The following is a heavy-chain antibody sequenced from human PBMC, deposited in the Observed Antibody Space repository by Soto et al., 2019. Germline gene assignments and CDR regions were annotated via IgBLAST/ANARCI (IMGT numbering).Heavy chain of an antibody. CDR2: IYYSGST. CDR1: GGSSSSGSYY. J-gene: IGHJ4*02. D-gene: IGHD3-3*01. Sequence: SETLALTCTVSGGSSSSGSYYWGGIRQPPGKGLEWIGSIYYSGSTYYNPSLKSRVTISVDTSKNQFSLKLSSVTAADTAVYYCARTYYDFWSGYYKLYYFDYWGQG. V-gene: IGHV4-39*01. CDR3: ARTYYDFWSGYYKLYYFDY.